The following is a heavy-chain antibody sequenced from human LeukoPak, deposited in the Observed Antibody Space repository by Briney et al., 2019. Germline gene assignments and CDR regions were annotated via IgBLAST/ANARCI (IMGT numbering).Heavy chain of an antibody. Sequence: SETLSLTCTVSGASISSDYWNWIRQPPGKGLEWIGYIFFSGSTDYNPSLKSRVTISVDTSKNQFSLKLTSVTAADTAVYYCARTTEGGYTYGYFYYYYMDVWGKGTTVTISS. CDR2: IFFSGST. D-gene: IGHD5-18*01. V-gene: IGHV4-59*01. J-gene: IGHJ6*03. CDR3: ARTTEGGYTYGYFYYYYMDV. CDR1: GASISSDY.